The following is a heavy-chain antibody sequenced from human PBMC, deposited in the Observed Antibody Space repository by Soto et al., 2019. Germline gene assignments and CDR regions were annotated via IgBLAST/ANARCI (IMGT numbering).Heavy chain of an antibody. D-gene: IGHD2-2*01. CDR3: ARVMRVMASSVEVTAALDY. CDR2: INAYNGNT. Sequence: QVQLVQSGAEVKKPGASVKVSCKASGYTFTSYGISWVRQAHGQGLEWMGWINAYNGNTNYAQKLRGKVTVTTDTSTGTAYMELRSVRSDDPAVDYCARVMRVMASSVEVTAALDYWGQGTLVTVSS. J-gene: IGHJ4*02. V-gene: IGHV1-18*01. CDR1: GYTFTSYG.